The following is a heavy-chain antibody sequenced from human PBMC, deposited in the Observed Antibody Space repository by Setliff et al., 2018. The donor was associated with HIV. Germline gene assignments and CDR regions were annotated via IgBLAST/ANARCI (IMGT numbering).Heavy chain of an antibody. CDR1: GFSFRTYN. CDR2: ISSDGRYI. CDR3: ARDRASSGYYSQFDY. D-gene: IGHD3-22*01. V-gene: IGHV3-21*01. Sequence: SLRLSCAASGFSFRTYNMNWVRQAPGKGLEWVSSISSDGRYIYYADSVKGRFTISRDDAKSSLYLQMYSLRAVDTAVYYCARDRASSGYYSQFDYWGQGEMVTVSS. J-gene: IGHJ4*01.